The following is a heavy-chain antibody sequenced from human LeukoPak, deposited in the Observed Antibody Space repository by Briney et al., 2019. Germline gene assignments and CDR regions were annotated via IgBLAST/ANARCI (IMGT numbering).Heavy chain of an antibody. CDR2: IYTSGST. V-gene: IGHV4-4*07. Sequence: PSETLSLTCTVSGGSISSYYWGWIRQPAGKGLEWIGRIYTSGSTNYNPSLKSRVTMSVDTSKNQFSLKLSSATAADTAVYYCAATRGFWSGYSSDAFDIWGQGTMVTVSS. D-gene: IGHD3-3*01. CDR3: AATRGFWSGYSSDAFDI. CDR1: GGSISSYY. J-gene: IGHJ3*02.